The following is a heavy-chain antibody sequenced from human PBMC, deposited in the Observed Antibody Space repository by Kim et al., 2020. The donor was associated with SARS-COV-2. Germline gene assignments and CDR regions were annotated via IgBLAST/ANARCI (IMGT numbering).Heavy chain of an antibody. V-gene: IGHV4-4*02. CDR2: IYHSGST. Sequence: SETLSLTCAVSGGSISSSNWWSWVRQPPGKGLEWIGEIYHSGSTNYNPSLKSRVTISVDKSKNQFSLKLSSVTAADTAVYYCARVWGTAGYYFDYWGQGTLVTVSS. D-gene: IGHD3-16*01. CDR3: ARVWGTAGYYFDY. CDR1: GGSISSSNW. J-gene: IGHJ4*02.